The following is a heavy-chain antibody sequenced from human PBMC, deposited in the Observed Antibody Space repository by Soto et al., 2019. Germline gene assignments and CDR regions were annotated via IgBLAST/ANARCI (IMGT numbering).Heavy chain of an antibody. CDR1: GGSINRGGYY. Sequence: QVQLQESGPGLVKPSQTLSLTCSVSGGSINRGGYYWSWIRQHPGKGLEWIGYIYYNGNPYYNPSLKSRVNISIDTSRNQFSLKLTSVTAADTAVYYCAREAPAASDAFDVWGKGTMVTVSS. CDR2: IYYNGNP. J-gene: IGHJ3*01. V-gene: IGHV4-31*03. D-gene: IGHD2-2*01. CDR3: AREAPAASDAFDV.